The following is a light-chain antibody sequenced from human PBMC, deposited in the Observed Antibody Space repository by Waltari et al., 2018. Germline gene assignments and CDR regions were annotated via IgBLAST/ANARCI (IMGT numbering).Light chain of an antibody. J-gene: IGKJ4*01. Sequence: DIQMTQSPSSLSASVGDTVTITCRASQGISSYLAWYLQKPGKAPKTLIYYASSLESGVPSRFSGTGSWTDFTLTISSLQPEDFATYYCQQYNSDPLTFGGGTKVEIK. CDR1: QGISSY. V-gene: IGKV1-16*01. CDR3: QQYNSDPLT. CDR2: YAS.